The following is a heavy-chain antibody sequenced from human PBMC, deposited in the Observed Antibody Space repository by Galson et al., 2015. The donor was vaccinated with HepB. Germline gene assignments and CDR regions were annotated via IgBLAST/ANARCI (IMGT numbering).Heavy chain of an antibody. V-gene: IGHV1-3*01. J-gene: IGHJ4*02. CDR1: GYTFTSYA. CDR2: INAGNGNT. D-gene: IGHD2-2*01. Sequence: SVKVSCKASGYTFTSYAMHWVRQAPGQRLEWMGWINAGNGNTKYSQKFQGRVTITRDTSASTAYMELSSLRSEDTAVYYCARRGCSSSTSCYVARGGDFDYWGQGTLVTVSS. CDR3: ARRGCSSSTSCYVARGGDFDY.